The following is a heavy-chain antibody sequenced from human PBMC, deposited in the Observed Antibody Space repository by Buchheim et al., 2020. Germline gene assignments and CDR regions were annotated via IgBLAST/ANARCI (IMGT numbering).Heavy chain of an antibody. CDR1: GFTFSSYG. D-gene: IGHD2-15*01. CDR3: AKTRGILPPYDY. V-gene: IGHV3-30*18. Sequence: QVQLLESGGGVVQPGRSLRLSCAASGFTFSSYGMHWVRQAPGKGLEWVAVISYDGSNTYYADSVKGRFTISRDNSKNTLYLQMNSLRAEDTAVYYCAKTRGILPPYDYWGQGTL. CDR2: ISYDGSNT. J-gene: IGHJ4*02.